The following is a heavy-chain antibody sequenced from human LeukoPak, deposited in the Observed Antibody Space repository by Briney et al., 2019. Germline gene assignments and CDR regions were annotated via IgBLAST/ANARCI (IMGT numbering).Heavy chain of an antibody. CDR2: IYYSGST. J-gene: IGHJ6*02. CDR3: ARDHRRYFDWLRRGDYFGMDV. D-gene: IGHD3-9*01. CDR1: SSNY. Sequence: SSNYMCWVRQPPGKGLEWIWSIYYSGSTYYNPSLKSRVTISVDTSKNQFSLKLSSVTAADTAVYYCARDHRRYFDWLRRGDYFGMDVWGQGTTVTVSS. V-gene: IGHV4-39*07.